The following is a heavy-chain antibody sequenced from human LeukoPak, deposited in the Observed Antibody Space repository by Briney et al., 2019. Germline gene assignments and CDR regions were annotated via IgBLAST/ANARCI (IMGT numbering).Heavy chain of an antibody. V-gene: IGHV3-53*01. CDR1: GFTVSSNY. Sequence: TRGSLRLSCAASGFTVSSNYMSWVRQAPGKGLEWVSVIYSGGSTYYADSVKGRLTISRDNSKNTLYLQMNSLRAEDTAVYYCARESCSGGSCYSSYWYFDLWGRGTLVTVSS. CDR2: IYSGGST. CDR3: ARESCSGGSCYSSYWYFDL. J-gene: IGHJ2*01. D-gene: IGHD2-15*01.